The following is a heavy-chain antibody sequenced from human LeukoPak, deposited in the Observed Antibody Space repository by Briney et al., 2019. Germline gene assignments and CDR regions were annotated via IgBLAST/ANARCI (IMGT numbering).Heavy chain of an antibody. Sequence: SSGTLSLTCAVSGGSISSSNWWSWVRQPPGKGLEWIGEIYHSESTNYNPSLKSRVTISVDKSKNQFSLKLSSVTAADTAVYYCARMVYGSGSYYFDYWGQGTLVTVSS. D-gene: IGHD3-10*01. CDR3: ARMVYGSGSYYFDY. CDR1: GGSISSSNW. CDR2: IYHSEST. V-gene: IGHV4-4*02. J-gene: IGHJ4*02.